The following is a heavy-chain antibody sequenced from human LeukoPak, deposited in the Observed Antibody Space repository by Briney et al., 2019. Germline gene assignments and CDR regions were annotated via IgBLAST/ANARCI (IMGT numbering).Heavy chain of an antibody. CDR1: GGSISSGGYY. CDR3: ARSFTIFGVVGNWFDP. D-gene: IGHD3-3*01. V-gene: IGHV4-31*03. J-gene: IGHJ5*02. CDR2: IYYSGST. Sequence: SQTLSLTCTVSGGSISSGGYYWSWIRQRPGKGLEWIGNIYYSGSTYYNPSLKSRVTISVDTSKNQFFLKLSSVTAADTTVYYCARSFTIFGVVGNWFDPWGQGTLVTVSS.